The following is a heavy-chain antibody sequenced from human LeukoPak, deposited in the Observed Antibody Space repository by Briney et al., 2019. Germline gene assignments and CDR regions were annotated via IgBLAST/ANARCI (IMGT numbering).Heavy chain of an antibody. Sequence: PSETLSLTCAVYGGSFSGYYWNWIRQPPGKGLEWLGEINHSGSTNYNPSLKSRVTISVDTSKNQFSLKLSSVTAADTAVYYCARRLGRKFGERFYYYHYMDVWGKGTTVTISS. CDR3: ARRLGRKFGERFYYYHYMDV. J-gene: IGHJ6*03. D-gene: IGHD3-10*01. CDR1: GGSFSGYY. V-gene: IGHV4-34*01. CDR2: INHSGST.